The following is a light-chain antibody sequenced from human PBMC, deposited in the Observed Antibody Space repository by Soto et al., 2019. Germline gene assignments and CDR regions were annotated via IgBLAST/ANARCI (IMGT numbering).Light chain of an antibody. V-gene: IGKV1-12*02. Sequence: DLQLTQSPASVSAAVVDRINISCRASQPIKTWLAWYQQKPGKGPKLLIYTASTLETGVPSRFSGSGSGTDFTLTISSLQPEDAAIYSCQQAASFPFTFGPGAKV. CDR1: QPIKTW. CDR2: TAS. J-gene: IGKJ3*01. CDR3: QQAASFPFT.